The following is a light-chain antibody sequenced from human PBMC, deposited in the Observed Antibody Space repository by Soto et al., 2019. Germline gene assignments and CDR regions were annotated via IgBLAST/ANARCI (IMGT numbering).Light chain of an antibody. CDR1: QSITIY. J-gene: IGKJ2*01. V-gene: IGKV1-39*01. CDR3: QQSFRTPLT. Sequence: DIQMTQSPSSLSASVGDRVTITCRASQSITIYLNWYQQQPGKAPRLLIYGASTLQTGVPSRFSGSGSMTDFTLTISDLQPEDFATYYCQQSFRTPLTFGQGTKLEI. CDR2: GAS.